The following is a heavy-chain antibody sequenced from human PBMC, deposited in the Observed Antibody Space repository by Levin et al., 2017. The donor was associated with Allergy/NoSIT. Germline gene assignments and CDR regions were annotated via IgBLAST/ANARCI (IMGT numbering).Heavy chain of an antibody. CDR2: ISYDGSNK. V-gene: IGHV3-30-3*01. CDR1: GFTFSSYA. D-gene: IGHD2-2*01. CDR3: ARLILSIVVVPAAMGAFDI. J-gene: IGHJ3*02. Sequence: LSLTCAASGFTFSSYAMHWVRQAPGKGLEWVAVISYDGSNKYYADSVKGRFTISRDNSKNTLYLQMNSLRAEDTAVYYCARLILSIVVVPAAMGAFDIWGQGTMVTVSS.